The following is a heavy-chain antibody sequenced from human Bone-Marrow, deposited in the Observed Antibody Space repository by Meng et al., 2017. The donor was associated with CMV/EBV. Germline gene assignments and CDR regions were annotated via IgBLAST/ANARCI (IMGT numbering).Heavy chain of an antibody. CDR1: GGSFSGYY. V-gene: IGHV4-34*01. CDR2: INHSGST. J-gene: IGHJ6*02. D-gene: IGHD3-10*01. CDR3: ARRSGRYQPNNYYGMDF. Sequence: SETLSLTCAVYGGSFSGYYWSWIRQPPGKGLEWIGEINHSGSTNYNPSLKSRVTISVDTSKNQFSLKLSSVTAADTAVYYCARRSGRYQPNNYYGMDFWGQGTTVTVSS.